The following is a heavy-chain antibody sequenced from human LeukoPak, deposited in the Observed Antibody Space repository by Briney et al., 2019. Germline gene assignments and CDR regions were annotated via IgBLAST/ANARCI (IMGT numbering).Heavy chain of an antibody. D-gene: IGHD5-18*01. CDR2: VDPEDGET. Sequence: ASVKVSCKVSGYTFTDYYMHWVPQAPGKGLEWMGLVDPEDGETIYAEKFQGRVTITADTSTDTAYMELSSLRSEDTAVYYCATSGGYSYGRVDYWGQGTLVTVSS. J-gene: IGHJ4*02. V-gene: IGHV1-69-2*01. CDR1: GYTFTDYY. CDR3: ATSGGYSYGRVDY.